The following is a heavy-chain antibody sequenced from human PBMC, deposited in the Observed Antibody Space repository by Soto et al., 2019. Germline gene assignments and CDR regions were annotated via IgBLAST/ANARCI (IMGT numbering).Heavy chain of an antibody. Sequence: EVQLVESGGGLVQPGGSLRLSCAASGFTFSSYDMHWVLQATGKGLEWVSAIGTAGDTYYPGSVKGRFTISRENAKNSLYLQMNSLRAGDTAVYYCARASGIAAAGHGWFDPWGQGTLVTVSS. CDR2: IGTAGDT. CDR3: ARASGIAAAGHGWFDP. CDR1: GFTFSSYD. J-gene: IGHJ5*02. V-gene: IGHV3-13*04. D-gene: IGHD6-13*01.